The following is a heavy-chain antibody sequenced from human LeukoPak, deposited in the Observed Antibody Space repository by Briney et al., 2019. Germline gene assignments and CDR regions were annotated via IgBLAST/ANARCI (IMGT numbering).Heavy chain of an antibody. CDR2: IYYSGIT. J-gene: IGHJ3*02. D-gene: IGHD2/OR15-2a*01. V-gene: IGHV4-59*01. CDR1: GGSISSYY. CDR3: ARKNDFEI. Sequence: PSETLSLTCTVSGGSISSYYWSWIRQSPGKGLEWIGYIYYSGITYYNPSLTSRVTISVDTSKNQFSLRLTSVTAADTAVYYCARKNDFEIWGQGTLVTVSS.